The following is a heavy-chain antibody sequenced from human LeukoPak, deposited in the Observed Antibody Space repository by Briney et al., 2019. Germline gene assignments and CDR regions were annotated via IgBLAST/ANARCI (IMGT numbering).Heavy chain of an antibody. D-gene: IGHD3-22*01. Sequence: SETLSLTCAVYGGSFSGYYWSWIRQPPGKGLEWIGEINHSGSANYNPSLKSRVTISVDTSKNQFSLKLSSVTAADTAVYYCARAEKWGHYDSSGYYYYWGQGTLVTVSS. J-gene: IGHJ4*02. CDR2: INHSGSA. CDR3: ARAEKWGHYDSSGYYYY. V-gene: IGHV4-34*01. CDR1: GGSFSGYY.